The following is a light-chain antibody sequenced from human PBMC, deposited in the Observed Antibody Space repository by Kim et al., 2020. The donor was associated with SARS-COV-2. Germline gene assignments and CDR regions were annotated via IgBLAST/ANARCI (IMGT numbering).Light chain of an antibody. CDR3: QQYHRTPLT. J-gene: IGKJ2*01. Sequence: EIVLTQSPVSLSLSPGERVTLSCRASQRVNNNYLAWYQQKPGQAPRLLIYGASTRATGIPDRFSGSGSGTDFTLTISRLEPEDFAVFYCQQYHRTPLTFGQGTKLEI. CDR2: GAS. CDR1: QRVNNNY. V-gene: IGKV3-20*01.